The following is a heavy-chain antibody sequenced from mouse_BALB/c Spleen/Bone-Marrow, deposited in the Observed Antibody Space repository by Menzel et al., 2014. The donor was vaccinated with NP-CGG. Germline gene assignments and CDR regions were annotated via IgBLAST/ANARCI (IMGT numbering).Heavy chain of an antibody. CDR2: INPDSSTI. J-gene: IGHJ4*01. CDR3: ARNAYYAMDY. Sequence: EVKVEESGGGLVQPGGSLKLSCAASGFDFSRYWMSWVRQAPGKGLEWIGEINPDSSTINYTPSLKGKFIISRDNAKNTLYLQMSKVRSEDTALYYCARNAYYAMDYWGQGTSVTVSS. CDR1: GFDFSRYW. V-gene: IGHV4-1*02.